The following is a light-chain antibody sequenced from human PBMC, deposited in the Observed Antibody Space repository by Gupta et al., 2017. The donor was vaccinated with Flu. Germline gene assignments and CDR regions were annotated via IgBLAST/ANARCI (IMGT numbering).Light chain of an antibody. CDR3: QQYYSTPHT. Sequence: DIVITQSPPSLAVSLGERATINCKSSQSVLYSSNNKNYLAWYQQKPGQPPKLLIYWASTRESGVPDRFSGGGSGTDFTLTISSRQAEDVAVYYCQQYYSTPHTFGQGTKMEIK. V-gene: IGKV4-1*01. J-gene: IGKJ2*01. CDR1: QSVLYSSNNKNY. CDR2: WAS.